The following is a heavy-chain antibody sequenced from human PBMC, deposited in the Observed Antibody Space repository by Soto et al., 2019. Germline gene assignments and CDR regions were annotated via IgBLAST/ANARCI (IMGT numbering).Heavy chain of an antibody. Sequence: PGGSLRLSCGASEFAFSNYWMTWVRQAPGKGLEWVANIKEDGSETYYVDSVKGRFTISRDNAKNSLFLQMNSLRAEDTAVYYCARLGGGDLPVDYWGQGTLVTVSS. CDR3: ARLGGGDLPVDY. J-gene: IGHJ4*02. D-gene: IGHD2-21*02. CDR1: EFAFSNYW. V-gene: IGHV3-7*01. CDR2: IKEDGSET.